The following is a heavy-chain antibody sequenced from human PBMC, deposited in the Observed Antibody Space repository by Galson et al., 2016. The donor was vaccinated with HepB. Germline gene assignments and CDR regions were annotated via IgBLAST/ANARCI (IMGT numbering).Heavy chain of an antibody. V-gene: IGHV3-53*01. D-gene: IGHD6-19*01. Sequence: SLRLSCAAYEFTASSNYLHWIRQAPGKGLEWVSAIYSGGSTHYADSVKGRFTIPRDNSKNTVYLEMKSLRAEDTAVYYCARALSGWDGFDYWGQGTLVIVSS. CDR2: IYSGGST. CDR1: EFTASSNY. J-gene: IGHJ4*02. CDR3: ARALSGWDGFDY.